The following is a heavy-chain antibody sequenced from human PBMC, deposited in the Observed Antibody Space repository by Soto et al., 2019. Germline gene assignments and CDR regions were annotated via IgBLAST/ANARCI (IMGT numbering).Heavy chain of an antibody. CDR1: GFTFSSYG. D-gene: IGHD5-12*01. V-gene: IGHV3-30*18. CDR3: AKGGYLGYSSIKGY. J-gene: IGHJ4*02. Sequence: QVQLVESGGGVVQPGRSLRLSCAASGFTFSSYGMHWVRQAPGKGLEWVAVISFDGSNKYYADSVKGRFTISRDNSKNTLYLQMNSLRAEDTAVYYCAKGGYLGYSSIKGYWGQGTLVTVSS. CDR2: ISFDGSNK.